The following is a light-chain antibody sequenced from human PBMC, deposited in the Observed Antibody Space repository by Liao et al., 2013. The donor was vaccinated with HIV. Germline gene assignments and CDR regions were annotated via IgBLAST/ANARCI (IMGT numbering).Light chain of an antibody. CDR3: QVWDSSSDHPV. V-gene: IGLV3-21*04. Sequence: SYVLTQPPSVSVAPGKTARITCGGENIGDKSVHWYQQRPGQAPVLVVYYDSDRPSGIPERFSGSNSGNTATLTISRVEAGDEADYYCQVWDSSSDHPVFGGGTKLTVL. CDR1: NIGDKS. CDR2: YDS. J-gene: IGLJ2*01.